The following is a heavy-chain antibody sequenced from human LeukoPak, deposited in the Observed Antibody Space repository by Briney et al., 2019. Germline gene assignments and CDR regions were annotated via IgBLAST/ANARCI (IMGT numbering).Heavy chain of an antibody. D-gene: IGHD3-3*01. J-gene: IGHJ3*02. CDR2: ISAYNGNT. CDR3: ASRIITIFGVVDDAFDI. CDR1: GYTFTSYG. V-gene: IGHV1-18*01. Sequence: ASVTVSCKASGYTFTSYGISWVRQAPGQGLEWMGWISAYNGNTNYAQKLQGRVTMTTDTSTSTAYMELRSLRSDDTAVYYCASRIITIFGVVDDAFDIWGQGTMVTVSS.